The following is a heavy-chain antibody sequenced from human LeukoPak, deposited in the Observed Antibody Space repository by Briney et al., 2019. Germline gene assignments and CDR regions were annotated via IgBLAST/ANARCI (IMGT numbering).Heavy chain of an antibody. Sequence: SETLSPTCTVSRGSVSSSSYYWGWIRQPPGKGLEWIGSIYYNEYTYYNPSLKSRVTISADTSKNQFSLKLSSVTAADTAVYYCARHEYSGSYYGLSWFDPWGPGTLVTVSS. CDR2: IYYNEYT. J-gene: IGHJ5*01. V-gene: IGHV4-39*01. CDR3: ARHEYSGSYYGLSWFDP. D-gene: IGHD1-26*01. CDR1: RGSVSSSSYY.